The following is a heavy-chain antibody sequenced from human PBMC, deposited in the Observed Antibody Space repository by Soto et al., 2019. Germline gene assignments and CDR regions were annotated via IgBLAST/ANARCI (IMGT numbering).Heavy chain of an antibody. Sequence: QVQLQQWGAGLLKPSETLSLTCAVYGGSFSGYYWSWIRQPPGKGLEWIGEINHSGSTNYNPSLKSRVTISVDTSKNQFSLKLSSVTAADTAVYYCARGLSLVPAGFDYWGQGTLVTVSS. CDR2: INHSGST. D-gene: IGHD2-2*01. CDR3: ARGLSLVPAGFDY. V-gene: IGHV4-34*01. CDR1: GGSFSGYY. J-gene: IGHJ4*02.